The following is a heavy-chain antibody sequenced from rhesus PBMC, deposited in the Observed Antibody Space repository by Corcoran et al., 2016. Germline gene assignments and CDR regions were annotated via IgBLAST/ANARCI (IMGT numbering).Heavy chain of an antibody. CDR2: ISGSSGST. CDR3: ARDGSRAGFDY. J-gene: IGHJ4*01. D-gene: IGHD6-31*01. V-gene: IGHV4-65*01. Sequence: QLQLQESGPGLVKPSETLSLTCAVSGGSISSSNWWSWIRQPPGKGLEWIGYISGSSGSTYYNPSLKSRVTISTDTSKNQCSLKLSSVTAADTAVYYCARDGSRAGFDYWGQGVLVTVSS. CDR1: GGSISSSNW.